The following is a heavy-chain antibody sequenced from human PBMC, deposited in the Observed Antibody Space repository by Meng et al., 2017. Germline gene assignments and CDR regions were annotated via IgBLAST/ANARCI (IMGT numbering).Heavy chain of an antibody. J-gene: IGHJ4*02. V-gene: IGHV3-23*01. CDR3: AKYMGGSYYFDY. Sequence: GESLKISCAASGFTFSSYAMSWVRQAPGKGLEWVSAISGSGGSTYYADSVKGRFTISRDNSKNTLYLQMNSLRAEDTAVYYCAKYMGGSYYFDYWGQGTLVTVS. D-gene: IGHD1-26*01. CDR2: ISGSGGST. CDR1: GFTFSSYA.